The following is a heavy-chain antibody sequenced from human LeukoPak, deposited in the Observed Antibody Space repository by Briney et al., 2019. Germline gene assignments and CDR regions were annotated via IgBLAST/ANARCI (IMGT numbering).Heavy chain of an antibody. D-gene: IGHD3-22*01. Sequence: AGRSLRLSCAASGFTFSSYGMHWVRQAPGKWLGWQAFISYDGSNKYYADSVQGRFTISRDNSKNTLYLHMNSLRAEDTAVYYCAKPYYYVSSAYKYYFDSWGQGTLVTVSS. CDR2: ISYDGSNK. V-gene: IGHV3-30*18. CDR1: GFTFSSYG. CDR3: AKPYYYVSSAYKYYFDS. J-gene: IGHJ4*02.